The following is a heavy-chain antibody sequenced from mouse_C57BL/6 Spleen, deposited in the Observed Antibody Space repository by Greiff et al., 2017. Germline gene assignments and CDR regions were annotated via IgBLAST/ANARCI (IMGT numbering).Heavy chain of an antibody. CDR1: GYSITSGYY. CDR2: ISYDGSN. D-gene: IGHD1-1*01. CDR3: ARDAPYYGSSDGYYFDY. V-gene: IGHV3-6*01. Sequence: VQLKESGPGLVKPSQSLSLTCSVTGYSITSGYYWNWIRQFPGNKLEWMGYISYDGSNNYNPSLKNRNSITRDTSKNQFFLKLNSVTTEDTATYYCARDAPYYGSSDGYYFDYWGQGTTLTVSS. J-gene: IGHJ2*01.